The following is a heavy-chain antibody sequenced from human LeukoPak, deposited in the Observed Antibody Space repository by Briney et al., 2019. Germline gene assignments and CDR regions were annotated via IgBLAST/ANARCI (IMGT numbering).Heavy chain of an antibody. CDR2: ISGSGGST. J-gene: IGHJ1*01. V-gene: IGHV3-23*01. Sequence: PGGSLRLSCAASGFTFSSYWMHWVRQAPGKGLEWVSAISGSGGSTYYADSVKGRFTISRDNSKNTLYLQMNSLRAEDTAVYYCARAGGVVVTIYFQHWGQGTLVTVSS. CDR3: ARAGGVVVTIYFQH. D-gene: IGHD3-22*01. CDR1: GFTFSSYW.